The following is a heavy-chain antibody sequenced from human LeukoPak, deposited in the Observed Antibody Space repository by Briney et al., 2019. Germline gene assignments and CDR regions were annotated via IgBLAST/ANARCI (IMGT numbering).Heavy chain of an antibody. CDR2: ISAYNGNA. D-gene: IGHD3-3*01. J-gene: IGHJ6*02. Sequence: GASVKVSCKASGYTFTSYGISWVRQAPGQGLEWMGWISAYNGNANYAQKLQGRVTMTTDTSTSTAYMELRSLRSDDTAVYYCARGTPNYDFWSAYYYYYGMDVWGQGTTVTVS. V-gene: IGHV1-18*01. CDR3: ARGTPNYDFWSAYYYYYGMDV. CDR1: GYTFTSYG.